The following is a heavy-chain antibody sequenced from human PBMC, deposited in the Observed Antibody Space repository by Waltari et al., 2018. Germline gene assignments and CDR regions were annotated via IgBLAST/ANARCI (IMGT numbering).Heavy chain of an antibody. CDR3: ATSEYQLVLVDEY. D-gene: IGHD2-2*01. J-gene: IGHJ4*02. V-gene: IGHV3-21*01. Sequence: EVQLVESGGGLVKPGGSLRLPFVASGFTSSVFSMNWVRQAPGKGLEWVSSISSSGGHKFYAASMEGRFTISRDNAKNSLYLQMNSLRAEDTAVYYCATSEYQLVLVDEYWGQGTLVTVSS. CDR1: GFTSSVFS. CDR2: ISSSGGHK.